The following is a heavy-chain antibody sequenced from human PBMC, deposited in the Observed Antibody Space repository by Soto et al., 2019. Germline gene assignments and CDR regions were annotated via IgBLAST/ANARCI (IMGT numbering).Heavy chain of an antibody. CDR3: AKDLVDTAMVTWFNWFDP. V-gene: IGHV3-30*18. D-gene: IGHD5-18*01. CDR2: ISYDGSNK. Sequence: GGSLRLSCAASGFTFSSYGMHWVRQAPGKGLEWVAVISYDGSNKYYADSVKGRFTISRDNSKNTLYLQMNSLRAEDTAVYYCAKDLVDTAMVTWFNWFDPWGQGTLVTVSS. J-gene: IGHJ5*02. CDR1: GFTFSSYG.